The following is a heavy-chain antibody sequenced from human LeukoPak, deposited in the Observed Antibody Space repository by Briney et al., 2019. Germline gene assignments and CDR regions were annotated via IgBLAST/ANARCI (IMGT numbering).Heavy chain of an antibody. CDR2: IYYSGST. Sequence: NSSETLSLTCTVSGGSISSYYWSWIRQPPGKGLEWIGYIYYSGSTNYNPSLKSRVTISVDTSKNQFSLKLSSVTAADTAVYYCARERALYPHDSSGYYHSVADAFDIWGQGTMVTVSS. D-gene: IGHD3-22*01. J-gene: IGHJ3*02. CDR1: GGSISSYY. V-gene: IGHV4-59*01. CDR3: ARERALYPHDSSGYYHSVADAFDI.